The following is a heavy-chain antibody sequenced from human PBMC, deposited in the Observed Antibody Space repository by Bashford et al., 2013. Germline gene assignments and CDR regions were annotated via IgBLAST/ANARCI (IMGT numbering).Heavy chain of an antibody. V-gene: IGHV4-59*01. CDR1: GGSISSYY. CDR2: IYYSGST. Sequence: SETLSLTCTVSGGSISSYYWSWIRQPPGKGLEWIGYIYYSGSTNYNPSLKSRVTISVDTSKNQFSLKLSSVTAADTAVYYCARVRLDGELFLDYWGQGTLVTVSS. CDR3: ARVRLDGELFLDY. D-gene: IGHD3-10*01. J-gene: IGHJ4*02.